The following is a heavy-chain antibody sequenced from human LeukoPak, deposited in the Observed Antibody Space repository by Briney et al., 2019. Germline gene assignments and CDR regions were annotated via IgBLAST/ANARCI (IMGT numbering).Heavy chain of an antibody. CDR2: IIPILGIA. CDR3: ARGYCSSTSCYRAFDI. J-gene: IGHJ3*02. V-gene: IGHV1-69*04. CDR1: GYTFNSYG. Sequence: GASVKVSCKASGYTFNSYGISWVRQAPGQGLEWMGRIIPILGIANYTQKFQGRVTITADKSTSTAYMELSSLRSEDTAVYYCARGYCSSTSCYRAFDIWGQGTMVTVSS. D-gene: IGHD2-2*02.